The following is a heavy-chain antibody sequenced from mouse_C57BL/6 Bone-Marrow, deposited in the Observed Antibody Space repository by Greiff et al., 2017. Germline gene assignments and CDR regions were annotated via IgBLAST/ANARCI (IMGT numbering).Heavy chain of an antibody. CDR3: AMAHYYYAMDY. CDR2: INPNNGGT. J-gene: IGHJ4*01. D-gene: IGHD1-2*01. V-gene: IGHV1-22*01. Sequence: EVKLQESGPELVKPGASVKMSCKASGYTFTDYNMHWVKQSHGKSLEWIGYINPNNGGTSYNQKFKGKATLTVNKSSSTAYMELRSLTSEDSAVFYCAMAHYYYAMDYWGQGTSVTVSS. CDR1: GYTFTDYN.